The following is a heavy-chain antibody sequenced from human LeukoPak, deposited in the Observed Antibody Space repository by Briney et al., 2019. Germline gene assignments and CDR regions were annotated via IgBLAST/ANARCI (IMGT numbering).Heavy chain of an antibody. CDR2: ISSSSRTI. Sequence: GGSLRLSCAASGFTFSSYSMNWLRQAPGKGLEWVSFISSSSRTIFYADSVKARFTISRDNAKNSLYLQMNSLRAEDTAVYYCARNAYGDRSSFDYWGQGTLVTVSS. CDR1: GFTFSSYS. V-gene: IGHV3-48*01. J-gene: IGHJ4*02. CDR3: ARNAYGDRSSFDY. D-gene: IGHD4-17*01.